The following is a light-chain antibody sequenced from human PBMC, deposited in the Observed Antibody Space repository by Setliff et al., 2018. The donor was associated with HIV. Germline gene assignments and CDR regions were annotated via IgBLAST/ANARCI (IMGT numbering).Light chain of an antibody. V-gene: IGLV3-21*04. CDR2: YDS. CDR3: QVWDSSSGLYV. Sequence: SYELTQPPSVSVAPEKTARITCGGNNIGSKSVHWYQQKPGQAPVLVIYYDSDRPSGIPERFSGSNSGNTATLTITRVEAGEEADYYCQVWDSSSGLYVFGTGTKVTVL. CDR1: NIGSKS. J-gene: IGLJ1*01.